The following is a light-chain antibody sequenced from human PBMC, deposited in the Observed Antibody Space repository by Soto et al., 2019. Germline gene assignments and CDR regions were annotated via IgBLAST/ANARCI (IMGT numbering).Light chain of an antibody. Sequence: QSALTQPRSVSWSPGQSVTISCTGTSSDVGGYNYVSWYQQHPGKAPKLMIYDVSKRPSGVPDRFSGSKSGNTASLTISGLQAEDEADYYCCAYAGSYTYVVFGGGTKLTV. V-gene: IGLV2-11*01. CDR3: CAYAGSYTYVV. J-gene: IGLJ2*01. CDR2: DVS. CDR1: SSDVGGYNY.